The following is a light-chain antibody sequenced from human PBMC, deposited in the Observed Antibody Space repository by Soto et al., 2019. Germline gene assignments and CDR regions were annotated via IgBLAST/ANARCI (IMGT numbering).Light chain of an antibody. J-gene: IGKJ4*01. CDR1: ESIGNY. V-gene: IGKV3-11*01. CDR2: DSS. CDR3: WCRIDWPPRLT. Sequence: EVVLTQSPATLSLSPGERATLSCRASESIGNYLAWYQQKLGQAPKLLIYDSSHRAIGIPGRFSGDGSGTDFTLNISSLEPEDFAVHYCWCRIDWPPRLTLGGGTKVEIK.